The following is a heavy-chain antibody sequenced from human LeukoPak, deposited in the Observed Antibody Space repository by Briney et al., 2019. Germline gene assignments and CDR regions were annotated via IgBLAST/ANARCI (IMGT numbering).Heavy chain of an antibody. CDR2: INPSGGST. J-gene: IGHJ4*02. D-gene: IGHD2-2*01. V-gene: IGHV1-46*01. CDR3: ARGDIVVVPAAISLLSFDY. Sequence: GASVKVSCKASGYTFTSYYMHWVRQAPGQGLEWMGIINPSGGSTSYAQKFQGRVTMTRDMSTSTVYTELSSLRSEDTAVYYCARGDIVVVPAAISLLSFDYWGQGTLVTVSS. CDR1: GYTFTSYY.